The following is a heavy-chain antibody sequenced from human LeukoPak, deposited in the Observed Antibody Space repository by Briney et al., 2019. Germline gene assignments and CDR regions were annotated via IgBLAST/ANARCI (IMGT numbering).Heavy chain of an antibody. D-gene: IGHD3-22*01. J-gene: IGHJ3*02. V-gene: IGHV3-9*01. CDR3: AKPLTYYYDSSGYPDAFDI. CDR1: GFTFDDYA. CDR2: ISRNSGSI. Sequence: GRSLRLSCAASGFTFDDYAMHWVRQAPGKGLEWVSGISRNSGSIGYADSVKGRFTISRDNAKNSLYLQMNSLRAEDTALYYCAKPLTYYYDSSGYPDAFDIWGQGTMVTVSS.